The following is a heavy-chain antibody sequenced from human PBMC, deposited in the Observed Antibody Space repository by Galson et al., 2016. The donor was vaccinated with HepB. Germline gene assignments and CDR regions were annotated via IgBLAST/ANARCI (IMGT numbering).Heavy chain of an antibody. CDR2: ISHDGANT. V-gene: IGHV3-30-3*01. Sequence: SLRLSCAASGFTFSSFAMHWVRQAPGKGLEWVAFISHDGANTYYADSVKGRFTISRDNSDNTLYLTMNSLSPDDTAIFYCARRDSSKWLYYYYNYMDFWGKGTPVIVSS. CDR1: GFTFSSFA. CDR3: ARRDSSKWLYYYYNYMDF. J-gene: IGHJ6*03. D-gene: IGHD3-22*01.